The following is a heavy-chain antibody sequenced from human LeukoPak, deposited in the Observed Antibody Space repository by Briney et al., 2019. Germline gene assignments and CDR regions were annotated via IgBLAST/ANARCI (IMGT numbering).Heavy chain of an antibody. V-gene: IGHV3-23*01. D-gene: IGHD3-10*01. J-gene: IGHJ4*02. CDR2: ISGSGGST. Sequence: PGGSLRLSCAASGFTFSSYAMSWVRQAPGKGLEWVSAISGSGGSTYYADSVKGRFTISRDNSKNTLYLQMNSLRAEDTAVYYCAKDRSPWFGERNFDYWGQGTLVTVSS. CDR1: GFTFSSYA. CDR3: AKDRSPWFGERNFDY.